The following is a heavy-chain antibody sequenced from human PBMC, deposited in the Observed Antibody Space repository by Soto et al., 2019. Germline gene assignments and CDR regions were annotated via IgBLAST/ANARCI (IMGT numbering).Heavy chain of an antibody. J-gene: IGHJ4*02. V-gene: IGHV1-2*04. Sequence: ASVKVSCKASGYTFTGYYMHWVRQAPGQGLEWMGWINPNSGGTNYAQKFQGWVTMTRDTSISTAYMELSRLRSDDTAAYYCAREATVTDYYFDYWGQGTLVTVSS. CDR1: GYTFTGYY. D-gene: IGHD4-17*01. CDR3: AREATVTDYYFDY. CDR2: INPNSGGT.